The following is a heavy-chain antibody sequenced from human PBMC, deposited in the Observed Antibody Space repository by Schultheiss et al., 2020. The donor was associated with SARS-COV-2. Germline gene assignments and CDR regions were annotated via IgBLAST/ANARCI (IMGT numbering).Heavy chain of an antibody. CDR3: ARGYYYDSSGYYYFNAFDI. Sequence: GGSLRLSCTASGFTFSSYEMNWVRQAPGKGLEWVSYISSSGSTIYYADSVKGRFTISRDNAKNSLYLQMNSLRAEDTAVYYCARGYYYDSSGYYYFNAFDIWGQGTMVTVPS. D-gene: IGHD3-22*01. CDR1: GFTFSSYE. CDR2: ISSSGSTI. V-gene: IGHV3-48*03. J-gene: IGHJ3*02.